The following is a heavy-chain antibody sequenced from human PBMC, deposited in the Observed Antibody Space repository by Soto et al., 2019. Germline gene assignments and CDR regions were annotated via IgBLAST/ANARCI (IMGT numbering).Heavy chain of an antibody. J-gene: IGHJ6*02. CDR1: GGSFRGYY. V-gene: IGHV4-34*01. CDR3: ARGSRVKIPAASGRDYYYHGLDV. CDR2: INHRGST. D-gene: IGHD6-25*01. Sequence: QVQLQQWGAGLLKPSETLSLTCAVYGGSFRGYYWSWIRQPPGKGLEWIGEINHRGSTNYNPSVKSRVTRSVDTSKNQFSLKLNSATAADTAVYYCARGSRVKIPAASGRDYYYHGLDVWGQGTAVTVSS.